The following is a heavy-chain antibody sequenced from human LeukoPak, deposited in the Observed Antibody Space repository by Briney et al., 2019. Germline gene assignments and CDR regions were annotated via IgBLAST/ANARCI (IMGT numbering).Heavy chain of an antibody. CDR3: ARGGQEGYNYPYFDS. CDR1: GASISSSSYY. D-gene: IGHD5-24*01. V-gene: IGHV4-39*01. Sequence: SETLSLTCSVSGASISSSSYYWGWIRQPPGKGLEWIGSIHYTGSTYYNPSLKSRVTISVDTSKNQFSPKLSSVTAADTAVYYCARGGQEGYNYPYFDSWDQGTLVTVSS. CDR2: IHYTGST. J-gene: IGHJ4*02.